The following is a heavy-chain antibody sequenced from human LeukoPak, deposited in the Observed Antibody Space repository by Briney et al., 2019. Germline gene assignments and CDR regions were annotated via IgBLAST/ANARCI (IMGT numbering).Heavy chain of an antibody. D-gene: IGHD3-22*01. V-gene: IGHV4-4*02. J-gene: IGHJ4*02. CDR3: ASRNYYDSTGYFPY. Sequence: PSETLSLTCAVSGGSISSSNWWSWVRQPPGKGLEWIGEIYHSGSTNYNPSLKSRVTISVDKSKNQFSLKLNSVTAADTAIYYCASRNYYDSTGYFPYWGQGTLVTVSS. CDR1: GGSISSSNW. CDR2: IYHSGST.